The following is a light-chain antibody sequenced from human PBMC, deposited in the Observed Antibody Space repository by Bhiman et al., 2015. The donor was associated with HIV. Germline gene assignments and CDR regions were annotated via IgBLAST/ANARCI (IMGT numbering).Light chain of an antibody. J-gene: IGLJ1*01. V-gene: IGLV2-8*01. Sequence: QSALTQPPSASGSPGQSVTISCTGTNSDVGGYNYVSWYQQYPGKAPKLIIYEVTKRPSGVPNRFSGSRSGNTASLTVSGLQPEDEADYYCCSFTGDTHLYVFGSGTTVTVL. CDR2: EVT. CDR3: CSFTGDTHLYV. CDR1: NSDVGGYNY.